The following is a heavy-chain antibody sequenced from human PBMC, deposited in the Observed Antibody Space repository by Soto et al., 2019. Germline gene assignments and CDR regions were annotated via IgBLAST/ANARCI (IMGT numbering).Heavy chain of an antibody. CDR1: GFSFSNYA. CDR2: ISYDGRDK. V-gene: IGHV3-30*03. Sequence: GGSLRLSCAASGFSFSNYAMHWVRQAPGKGLEWVAVISYDGRDKYYEDSVKGRYTISRDKSKNTLFLQMNSLRAEDTAVYYCARYCRGTSCYDYWGQGTLVTVS. CDR3: ARYCRGTSCYDY. D-gene: IGHD2-2*01. J-gene: IGHJ4*02.